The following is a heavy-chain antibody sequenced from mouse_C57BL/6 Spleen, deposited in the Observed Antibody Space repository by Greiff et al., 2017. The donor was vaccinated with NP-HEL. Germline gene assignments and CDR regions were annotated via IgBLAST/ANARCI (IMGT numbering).Heavy chain of an antibody. CDR1: GYAFSSSW. V-gene: IGHV1-82*01. D-gene: IGHD1-1*01. Sequence: VQLKESGPELVKPGASVKISCKASGYAFSSSWMNWVKQRPGKGLEWIGRIYPGDGDTNYNGKFKGKATLTADKSSSTAYMQLSSLTSEDSAVYFCAIPYYYGSSYTYWGQGTLVTVSA. CDR3: AIPYYYGSSYTY. CDR2: IYPGDGDT. J-gene: IGHJ3*01.